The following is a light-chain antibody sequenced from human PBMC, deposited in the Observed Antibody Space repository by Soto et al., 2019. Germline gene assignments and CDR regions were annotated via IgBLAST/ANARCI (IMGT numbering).Light chain of an antibody. J-gene: IGLJ1*01. CDR1: SSDVGGYNY. CDR3: SSYTSSSTV. CDR2: DVS. V-gene: IGLV2-14*01. Sequence: QSAPTQPASVSGSPGQSITISCTGTSSDVGGYNYVSWYQQHPGKAPKLMIYDVSNRPSGVSNRFSGSKSGNTASLTISGLQAEDEADYYCSSYTSSSTVFGTGTKLTVL.